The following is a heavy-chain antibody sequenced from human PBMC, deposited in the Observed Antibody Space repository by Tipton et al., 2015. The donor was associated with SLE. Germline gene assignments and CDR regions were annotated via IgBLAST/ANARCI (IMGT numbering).Heavy chain of an antibody. CDR3: AREVQGSCAFDI. CDR2: INHSGST. Sequence: TLSLTCAVYGGSFSGYYWSWIRQTPGKGLEWIGEINHSGSTNYNPSLKSRVTISVDTSKNQFSLKLSSVTAADTAVYYCAREVQGSCAFDIWGQGTMVTVSS. J-gene: IGHJ3*02. V-gene: IGHV4-34*01. D-gene: IGHD2-15*01. CDR1: GGSFSGYY.